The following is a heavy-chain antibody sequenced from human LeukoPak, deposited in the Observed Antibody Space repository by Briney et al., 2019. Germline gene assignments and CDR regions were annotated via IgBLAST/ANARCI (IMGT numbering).Heavy chain of an antibody. CDR2: IYSDGNT. CDR3: AKAPVTTCRGAYCYPFDY. CDR1: GFTVSSDY. Sequence: GGSLRLSCAASGFTVSSDYMSWVRQAPGKGLEWVSVIYSDGNTYYADSVKGRSTISRDNSKNTVYLQMNRLRPEDAAVYYCAKAPVTTCRGAYCYPFDYWGQGTLVTVSS. J-gene: IGHJ4*02. V-gene: IGHV3-66*01. D-gene: IGHD2-21*01.